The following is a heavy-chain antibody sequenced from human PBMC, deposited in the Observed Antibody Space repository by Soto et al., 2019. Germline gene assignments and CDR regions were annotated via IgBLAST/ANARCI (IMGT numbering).Heavy chain of an antibody. CDR3: ARKDGRRTGTTALYYYGMDV. CDR2: IILIFGTA. Sequence: QVQLVQSGAEVKKPGSSVKVSCKASGGTFSSYAISWVRQAPGQGLEWMGGIILIFGTANYAQKFQGRVTITADESTSTAYMELSSLRSEDTAVYYCARKDGRRTGTTALYYYGMDVWGQGTTVTVSS. CDR1: GGTFSSYA. J-gene: IGHJ6*02. V-gene: IGHV1-69*01. D-gene: IGHD1-7*01.